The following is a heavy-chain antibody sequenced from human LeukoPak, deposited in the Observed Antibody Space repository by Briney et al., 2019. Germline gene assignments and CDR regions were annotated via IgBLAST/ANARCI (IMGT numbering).Heavy chain of an antibody. Sequence: GGSLRLSCAASGFTFSDYYMTWIRQAPGKGLEWISYISPSGTIIKSADSVKGRFTISRDNTKNSLFLHMNSLRTKDTAVYFCARVVTVLGYYFDFWGQGTLVTVSS. CDR3: ARVVTVLGYYFDF. CDR1: GFTFSDYY. V-gene: IGHV3-11*01. D-gene: IGHD3-16*02. CDR2: ISPSGTII. J-gene: IGHJ4*02.